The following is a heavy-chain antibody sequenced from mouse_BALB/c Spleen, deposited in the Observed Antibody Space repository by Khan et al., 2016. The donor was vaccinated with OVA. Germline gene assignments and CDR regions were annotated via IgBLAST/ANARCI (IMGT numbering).Heavy chain of an antibody. CDR3: TRFHGGY. V-gene: IGHV9-3-1*01. Sequence: QIQLVQSGPELKKPGETVKISCKASGYTFTDYVMNWVKQSQGKGLKWMGWINTYNGKPTYADDFTGRFVFSLETSASTAYLQINSLKNEDTATYYCTRFHGGYWGQGTTLTVSS. CDR1: GYTFTDYV. CDR2: INTYNGKP. J-gene: IGHJ2*01.